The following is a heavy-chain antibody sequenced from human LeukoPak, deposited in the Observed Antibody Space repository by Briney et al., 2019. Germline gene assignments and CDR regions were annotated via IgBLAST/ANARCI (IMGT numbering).Heavy chain of an antibody. D-gene: IGHD2-21*02. CDR3: ASVVVVTAIWSY. Sequence: SETLSLTCGVYGGSFSNYYWTWIRQPPGKGLEWIGEINHSGSINYNPSLKSRVTISVDTSKNQFSLKLSSVAAADTAVYFCASVVVVTAIWSYWGQGTLVTVSS. V-gene: IGHV4-34*01. J-gene: IGHJ4*02. CDR2: INHSGSI. CDR1: GGSFSNYY.